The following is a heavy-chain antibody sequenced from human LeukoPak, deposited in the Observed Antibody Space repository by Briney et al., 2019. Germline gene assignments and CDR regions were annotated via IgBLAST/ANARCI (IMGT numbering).Heavy chain of an antibody. J-gene: IGHJ6*03. CDR2: IIPIFGTA. V-gene: IGHV1-69*13. Sequence: ASVKVSCKASGGTLSSYAISWVRQAPGQGLEWMGGIIPIFGTANYAQKFQGRVTITADESTSTAYMELSSLRSEDMAVYYCARSRGYCSSTSCPLRPYYYYMDVWGKGTTVTVSS. CDR1: GGTLSSYA. D-gene: IGHD2-2*01. CDR3: ARSRGYCSSTSCPLRPYYYYMDV.